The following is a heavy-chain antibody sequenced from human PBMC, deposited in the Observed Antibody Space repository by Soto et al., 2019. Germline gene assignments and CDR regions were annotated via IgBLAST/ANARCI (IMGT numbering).Heavy chain of an antibody. CDR3: AHITVAGTGSLFDY. Sequence: QITLKESGPTLVKPTQTLTLTCTFSGFSLSTSGVGVGWIRQPPGKALEWLALLYWDDDMHSSPSLKSRLTITKDTSKNQVVLTMTNIDPVDTATYYCAHITVAGTGSLFDYWGQGTLVTVSS. CDR1: GFSLSTSGVG. J-gene: IGHJ4*02. CDR2: LYWDDDM. V-gene: IGHV2-5*02. D-gene: IGHD6-19*01.